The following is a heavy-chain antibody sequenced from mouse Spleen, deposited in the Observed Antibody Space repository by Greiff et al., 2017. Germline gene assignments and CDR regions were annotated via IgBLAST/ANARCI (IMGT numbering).Heavy chain of an antibody. CDR3: ARLIPRYFDV. CDR1: GFTFSSYG. V-gene: IGHV5-9-2*01. J-gene: IGHJ1*01. CDR2: ISGGGSYT. Sequence: EVQRVESGGGLVKPGGSLKLSCAASGFTFSSYGMSWVRQTPEKRLEWVATISGGGSYTYYPDSVKGRFTISRDNAKNNLYLQMSSLRSEDTALYYCARLIPRYFDVWGAGTTVTVSS.